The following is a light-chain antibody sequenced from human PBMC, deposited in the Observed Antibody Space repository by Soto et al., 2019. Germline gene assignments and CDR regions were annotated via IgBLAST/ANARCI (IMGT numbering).Light chain of an antibody. Sequence: QSVLTQPPSVSGAPGQRVTISCTGSSSNIGAGYDVHWYQQLPGTAPKLLIYGNSNRPSGVPDRFSGSKSGTSASLAITGLQAEYEAGTSCLSDVSSVSGGGFVGGTKLTVL. J-gene: IGLJ2*01. CDR1: SSNIGAGYD. V-gene: IGLV1-40*01. CDR2: GNS. CDR3: LSDVSSVSGGG.